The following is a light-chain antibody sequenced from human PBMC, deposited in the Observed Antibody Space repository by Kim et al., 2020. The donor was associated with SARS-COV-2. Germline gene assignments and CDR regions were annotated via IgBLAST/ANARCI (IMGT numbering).Light chain of an antibody. CDR2: AAS. J-gene: IGKJ1*01. CDR1: RTISNY. Sequence: DIQMTQSPSSLSASVGDRVTIPCRASRTISNYLHWYQQQPGKAPRLLISAASHLHSGVPSRFSGSGSGTDFALTISSLQPEDFATYICQQTYGTPPTFGQGTKVDIK. V-gene: IGKV1-39*01. CDR3: QQTYGTPPT.